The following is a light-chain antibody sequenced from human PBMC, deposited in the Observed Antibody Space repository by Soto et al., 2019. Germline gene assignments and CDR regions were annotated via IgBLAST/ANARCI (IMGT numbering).Light chain of an antibody. Sequence: AIQMTQSPPSLSASVGDRVTITCRASQDIRNDLGWFQQKPGKAPQLLIYSASNLQSGVPSRFGGSGSGTDFALTINSLQPEDFATYYCLQDYIFPYTFGQGTKLEIK. CDR3: LQDYIFPYT. CDR1: QDIRND. J-gene: IGKJ2*01. CDR2: SAS. V-gene: IGKV1-6*01.